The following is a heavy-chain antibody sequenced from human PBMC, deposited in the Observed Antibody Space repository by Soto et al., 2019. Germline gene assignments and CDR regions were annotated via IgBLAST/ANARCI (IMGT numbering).Heavy chain of an antibody. CDR2: IYYSGST. CDR1: GGSLSSSGYY. V-gene: IGHV4-39*01. J-gene: IGHJ5*02. Sequence: SETLSLTCTVSGGSLSSSGYYWGWICRPPGKGLEYIGSIYYSGSTYYNPSLKSRVTISVDTSKNYFSLKLRSVTAADTAVYYCARQAHHDNWFDPWGQGTLVTVSS. CDR3: ARQAHHDNWFDP.